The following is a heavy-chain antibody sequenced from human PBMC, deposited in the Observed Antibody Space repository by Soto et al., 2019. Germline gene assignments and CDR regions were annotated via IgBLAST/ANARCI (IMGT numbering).Heavy chain of an antibody. V-gene: IGHV3-48*03. Sequence: PGGSLRLSCAASGFTFSSYEMNWVRQAPGKGLEWVSYISSSGTTIYYADSVKGRFTISRDNAKNSLYLQMNSLRAEDTAVYYCATLPLVRGVPRTYYGMDVWGQGTTVTVSS. J-gene: IGHJ6*02. D-gene: IGHD3-10*01. CDR3: ATLPLVRGVPRTYYGMDV. CDR1: GFTFSSYE. CDR2: ISSSGTTI.